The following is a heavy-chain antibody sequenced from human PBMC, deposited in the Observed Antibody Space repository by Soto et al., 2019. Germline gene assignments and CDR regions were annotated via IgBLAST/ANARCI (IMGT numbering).Heavy chain of an antibody. J-gene: IGHJ4*02. CDR3: ARLRYYGSGSYRAPPHDEYYFDY. CDR1: GGSVSSGSYY. D-gene: IGHD3-10*01. CDR2: IYYSGST. V-gene: IGHV4-61*01. Sequence: LTCTVSGGSVSSGSYYWSWIRQPPGKGLEWIGYIYYSGSTNYNPSLKSRVTISVDTSKNQFSLKLSSVTAADTAVYYCARLRYYGSGSYRAPPHDEYYFDYWGQGTLVTVSS.